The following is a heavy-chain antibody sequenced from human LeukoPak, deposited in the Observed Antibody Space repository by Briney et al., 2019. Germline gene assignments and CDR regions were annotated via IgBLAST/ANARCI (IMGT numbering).Heavy chain of an antibody. Sequence: PSETLSLTCTVSGGSISSSSYYWGWIRQPPGKGLEWIGSIYYSGSTYYNPSLKSRVTISVDTSKNQFSLKLSSVTAADTAVYYCARGRGGSYYFDYWGQGTLVTVSS. V-gene: IGHV4-39*01. D-gene: IGHD1-26*01. CDR3: ARGRGGSYYFDY. CDR2: IYYSGST. J-gene: IGHJ4*02. CDR1: GGSISSSSYY.